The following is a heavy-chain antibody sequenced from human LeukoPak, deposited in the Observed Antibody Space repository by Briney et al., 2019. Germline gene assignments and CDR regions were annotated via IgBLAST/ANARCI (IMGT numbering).Heavy chain of an antibody. Sequence: GGSLRLSCAASGFTFSSYGMHWVRQAPGKGLELVAVIWYDGSNRYYADSVKGRFTISRDNSKNTLYLQMNSLRAEDTAVYYCAKGRQNYYDSSGYYFGPDYWGQGTLVTVSS. J-gene: IGHJ4*02. D-gene: IGHD3-22*01. V-gene: IGHV3-33*06. CDR2: IWYDGSNR. CDR1: GFTFSSYG. CDR3: AKGRQNYYDSSGYYFGPDY.